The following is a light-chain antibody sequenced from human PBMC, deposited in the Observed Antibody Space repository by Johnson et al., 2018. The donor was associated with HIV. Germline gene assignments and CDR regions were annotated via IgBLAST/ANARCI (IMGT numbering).Light chain of an antibody. CDR3: GTWESSLSAGGDNDV. CDR1: SSNIGNNY. CDR2: DNN. V-gene: IGLV1-51*01. J-gene: IGLJ1*01. Sequence: QSVLTQPPSVSAAPGQKVTISCSGSSSNIGNNYVSWYQQLPGTAPKLLIYDNNKRPSGITDRFSGSKSGTSATLGITGIQPGDEADYYCGTWESSLSAGGDNDVVGTGTKVSV.